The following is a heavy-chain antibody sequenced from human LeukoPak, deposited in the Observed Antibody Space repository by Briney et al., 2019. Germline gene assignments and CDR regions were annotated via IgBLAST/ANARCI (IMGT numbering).Heavy chain of an antibody. J-gene: IGHJ6*03. CDR2: IYYSWST. CDR3: AGGRSYYYYYYYIDV. D-gene: IGHD3-10*01. CDR1: GGSISSSSYY. V-gene: IGHV4-39*07. Sequence: SETLSLTCTVSGGSISSSSYYWGWIRQPPGKGLEWIGSIYYSWSTHYNPSLESPVTISVDTSQNQVSLKLSSVTGAYPARYYRAGGRSYYYYYYYIDVWGKGTTVTVSS.